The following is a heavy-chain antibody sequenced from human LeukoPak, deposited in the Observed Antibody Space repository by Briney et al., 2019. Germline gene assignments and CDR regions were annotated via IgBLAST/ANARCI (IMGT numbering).Heavy chain of an antibody. J-gene: IGHJ5*02. CDR2: IYHSGST. Sequence: SGTLSLTCAVSGGSISSSNWWSWVRQPPGKGLEWIGEIYHSGSTNYNPSLKSRVTISVDKSKNQFSLKLSSVTAADTAVYYCARESITMVRGDGFDPWGQGTLATVSS. CDR3: ARESITMVRGDGFDP. D-gene: IGHD3-10*01. V-gene: IGHV4-4*02. CDR1: GGSISSSNW.